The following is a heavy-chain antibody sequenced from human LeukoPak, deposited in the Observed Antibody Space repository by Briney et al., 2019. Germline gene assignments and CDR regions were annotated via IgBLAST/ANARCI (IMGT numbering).Heavy chain of an antibody. CDR1: GFTFTDYY. CDR3: ARRTSGTYIVATY. CDR2: ISSSGNTI. Sequence: GGSLRLSCAASGFTFTDYYMSWIRQAPGKGLEWVSYISSSGNTIYYADSVKGRFTISRDNAKSSLYLQMNSLRAEDTAVYSCARRTSGTYIVATYWGQGTLVTVSS. V-gene: IGHV3-11*04. J-gene: IGHJ4*02. D-gene: IGHD5-12*01.